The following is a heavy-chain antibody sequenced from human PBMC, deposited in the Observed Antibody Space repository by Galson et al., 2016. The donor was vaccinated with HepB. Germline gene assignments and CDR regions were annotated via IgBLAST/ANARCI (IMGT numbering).Heavy chain of an antibody. J-gene: IGHJ3*02. D-gene: IGHD3-3*01. CDR2: IWYDGSNN. CDR3: AREDPGYDFWSGSPGAFDI. V-gene: IGHV3-33*01. CDR1: GFTFSSSG. Sequence: SLRLSCAASGFTFSSSGMHWVRQAPGKGLEWVAIIWYDGSNNYYADSVKGRFTISRDNSKNTLYLQMHSLRAEDTAVYYCAREDPGYDFWSGSPGAFDIWGQGTLVTVSS.